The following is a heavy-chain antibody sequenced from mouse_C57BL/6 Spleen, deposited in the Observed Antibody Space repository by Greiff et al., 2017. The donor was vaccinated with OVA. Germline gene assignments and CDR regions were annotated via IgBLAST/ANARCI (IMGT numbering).Heavy chain of an antibody. CDR1: GYTFTSYG. V-gene: IGHV1-81*01. J-gene: IGHJ4*01. Sequence: VQLVESGAELARPGASVKLSCKASGYTFTSYGISWVKQRTGQGLEWIGEIYPRSGNTYYNEKFKGKATLTADRSSSTAYMELRSLTSEDSAVYFCARSPIYDGYYGYAMDYWGQGTSVTVSS. CDR2: IYPRSGNT. D-gene: IGHD2-3*01. CDR3: ARSPIYDGYYGYAMDY.